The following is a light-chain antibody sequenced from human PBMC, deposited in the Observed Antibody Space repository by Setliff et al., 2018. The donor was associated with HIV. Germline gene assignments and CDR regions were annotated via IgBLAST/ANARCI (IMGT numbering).Light chain of an antibody. V-gene: IGLV2-11*01. J-gene: IGLJ2*01. Sequence: QSALAQPRSVSGSPGQSVTTSCTGTSSDVGGYMYVSWYQQHPGKAPKLMIYDVTKRPSGVPDRFSGSKSGNTASLTISGLQAEDEADYYCCSYAGTYTVVFGGGTKVTVL. CDR3: CSYAGTYTVV. CDR1: SSDVGGYMY. CDR2: DVT.